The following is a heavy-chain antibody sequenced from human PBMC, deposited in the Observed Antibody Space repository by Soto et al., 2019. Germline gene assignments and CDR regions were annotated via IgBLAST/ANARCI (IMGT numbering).Heavy chain of an antibody. V-gene: IGHV1-8*01. D-gene: IGHD3-22*01. J-gene: IGHJ3*02. CDR2: MNPNSGNT. CDR1: GYTFTSYD. Sequence: RASVKVSCKASGYTFTSYDINWVRQATGQGLEWMGWMNPNSGNTGYAQKFQGRVTMTRNTSISTAYMELSSLRSEDTAVYYCARFYYDSSGSPARFYAFDIWGQGTMVTVSS. CDR3: ARFYYDSSGSPARFYAFDI.